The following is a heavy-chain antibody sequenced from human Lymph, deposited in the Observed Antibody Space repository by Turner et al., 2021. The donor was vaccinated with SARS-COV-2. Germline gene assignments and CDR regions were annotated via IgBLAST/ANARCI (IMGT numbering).Heavy chain of an antibody. CDR2: INWGGGSI. J-gene: IGHJ4*02. CDR1: GFPFDDYA. V-gene: IGHV3-9*01. D-gene: IGHD1-26*01. Sequence: EVQLVESGGALVQPGRSLRISCAASGFPFDDYAMHWVRQAPGKGLEWVSSINWGGGSIAYADSVKGRFTISRDNPKNSLYLQMNSLRAEDTAFYYCAKDLAGTYYSSFDYWGQGTLVTVSS. CDR3: AKDLAGTYYSSFDY.